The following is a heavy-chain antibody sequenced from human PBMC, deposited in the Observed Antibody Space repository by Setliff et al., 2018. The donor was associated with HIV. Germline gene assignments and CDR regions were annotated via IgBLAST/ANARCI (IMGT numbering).Heavy chain of an antibody. CDR2: IYHSGST. D-gene: IGHD3-22*01. CDR1: GGSISSDNW. J-gene: IGHJ4*02. CDR3: ARAVHSPSIYYYVFDY. V-gene: IGHV4-4*02. Sequence: PSETLSLTCAVSGGSISSDNWWNWVRQPPGKGLEWIGEIYHSGSTNYNPSLKSRVTISVDKSKNQFSLKVSSVTAADTAVYYCARAVHSPSIYYYVFDYWGQGTLVTV.